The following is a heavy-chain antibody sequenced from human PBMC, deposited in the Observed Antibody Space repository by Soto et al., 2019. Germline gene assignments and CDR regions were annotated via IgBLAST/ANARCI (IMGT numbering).Heavy chain of an antibody. V-gene: IGHV3-30-3*01. CDR2: ISYDGSNK. J-gene: IGHJ4*02. CDR1: GFTFSSYA. D-gene: IGHD3-10*01. Sequence: PGGSLRLSCAASGFTFSSYAMHWVRQAPGKGLEWVAVISYDGSNKYYADSVKGRFTISRDNSKNTLYLQMNSLRAEDTAVYYCITMVRGVITSFDYWGQGTLVTVSS. CDR3: ITMVRGVITSFDY.